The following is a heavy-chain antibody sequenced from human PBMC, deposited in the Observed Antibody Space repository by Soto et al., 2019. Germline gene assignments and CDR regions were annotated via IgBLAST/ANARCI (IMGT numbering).Heavy chain of an antibody. J-gene: IGHJ6*03. Sequence: QVQLVQSGAEVKKPGASVKVSCKASGYTFTGYYMHWVRQAPGQGLEWMGWINPHSGGTNYAQKFQGCVNMTRDTSISTAYMELSRLRSDDTAVYYWARAYYSYYMDVWGKGTTVTVSS. V-gene: IGHV1-2*04. CDR3: ARAYYSYYMDV. CDR2: INPHSGGT. CDR1: GYTFTGYY.